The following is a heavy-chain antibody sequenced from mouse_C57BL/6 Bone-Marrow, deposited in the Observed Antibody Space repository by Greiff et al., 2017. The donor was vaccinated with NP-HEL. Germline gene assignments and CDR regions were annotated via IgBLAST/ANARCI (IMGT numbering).Heavy chain of an antibody. CDR1: GFTFTDYY. D-gene: IGHD2-4*01. V-gene: IGHV7-3*01. Sequence: EVQLVESGGGLVQPGGSLSLSCAASGFTFTDYYMSWVRQPPGKALEWLGFIRNKANGYTTEYSASVKGRFTISRDNSQSILYLQMNALRAEDSATYYCARYYDYDGELDYWGQGTSVTVSS. J-gene: IGHJ4*01. CDR3: ARYYDYDGELDY. CDR2: IRNKANGYTT.